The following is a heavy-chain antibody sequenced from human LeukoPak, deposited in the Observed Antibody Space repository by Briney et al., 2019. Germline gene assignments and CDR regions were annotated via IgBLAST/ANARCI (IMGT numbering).Heavy chain of an antibody. CDR1: GITFGSYA. Sequence: PGGSLRLSCAASGITFGSYAMSWVSQAPGKGLEWVSGISTSGGTTSYAESVKGRFTVSRDNPRNTLYMEMNSLRDEDTAVYYCAVMHRYYDGSGYWVQWGQGTLVTVSS. D-gene: IGHD3-22*01. V-gene: IGHV3-23*01. CDR2: ISTSGGTT. CDR3: AVMHRYYDGSGYWVQ. J-gene: IGHJ4*02.